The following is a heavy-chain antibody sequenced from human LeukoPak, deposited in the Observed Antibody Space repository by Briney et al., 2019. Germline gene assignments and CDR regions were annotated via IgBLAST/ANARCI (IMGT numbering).Heavy chain of an antibody. V-gene: IGHV7-4-1*02. Sequence: ASVKVSCKASGYTFTSYAMNWVRQAPGQGLEWMGWINTNTGNPTYAQGFTGRFVFSLDTSVSTAYLQISSLKAEDTAVYYCARDQYVDTAMEDAFDIWGQGTMVTVSS. CDR3: ARDQYVDTAMEDAFDI. CDR1: GYTFTSYA. J-gene: IGHJ3*02. CDR2: INTNTGNP. D-gene: IGHD5-18*01.